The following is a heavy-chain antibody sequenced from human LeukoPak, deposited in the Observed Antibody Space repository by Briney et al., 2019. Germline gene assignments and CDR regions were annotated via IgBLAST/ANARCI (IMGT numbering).Heavy chain of an antibody. CDR1: GDSIINYY. Sequence: PSETLSLTCSVSGDSIINYYWSWIRQSPEKGLEWIGYIYYTGTTKYNPSLESRAFMSVDTSKNQFSLRLTSVTVADTAVYYCAKEPSVWGQGILVTASS. J-gene: IGHJ4*02. CDR3: AKEPSV. CDR2: IYYTGTT. V-gene: IGHV4-59*01.